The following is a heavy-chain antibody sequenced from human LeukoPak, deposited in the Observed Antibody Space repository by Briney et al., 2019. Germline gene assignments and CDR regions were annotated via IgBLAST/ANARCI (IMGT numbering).Heavy chain of an antibody. CDR1: GGSISSYY. D-gene: IGHD2-2*01. V-gene: IGHV4-59*01. J-gene: IGHJ5*02. CDR3: ARALAYCSSTSCYQWNWFDP. Sequence: SETLSLTCTVSGGSISSYYWSWIRQPPGKGLEWIGYIYYSGSTNYNPSLKSRVTISVDTSKNQFSLKLSSVTAADTAVHYCARALAYCSSTSCYQWNWFDPWGQGTLVTVSP. CDR2: IYYSGST.